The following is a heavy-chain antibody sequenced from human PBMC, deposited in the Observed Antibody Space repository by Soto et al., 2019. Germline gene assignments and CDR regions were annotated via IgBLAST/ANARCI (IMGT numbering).Heavy chain of an antibody. V-gene: IGHV1-3*01. D-gene: IGHD3-9*01. Sequence: ASVKVSCKASGYTFTSYAMHWVRQAPGQRLEWMGWINAGNGNTKYSQKFQGRVTITRDTSASTAYMELSSLRSEDTAVYYCARDYDILTGPPRLNWLDPWGQGTLVTVSS. J-gene: IGHJ5*02. CDR1: GYTFTSYA. CDR3: ARDYDILTGPPRLNWLDP. CDR2: INAGNGNT.